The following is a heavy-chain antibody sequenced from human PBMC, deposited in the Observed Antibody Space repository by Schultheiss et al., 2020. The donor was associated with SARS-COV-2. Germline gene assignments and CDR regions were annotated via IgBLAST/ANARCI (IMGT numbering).Heavy chain of an antibody. CDR2: IYTSGST. CDR1: GGSISSSSYY. D-gene: IGHD5-18*01. J-gene: IGHJ2*01. Sequence: SETLSLTCTVSGGSISSSSYYWGWIRQPPGKGLEWIGRIYTSGSTNYNPSLKSRVTMSVDTSKNQFSLKLSSVTAADTAVYYCARFKGGYSTGDWYFDLWGRGTLVTVSS. V-gene: IGHV4-39*07. CDR3: ARFKGGYSTGDWYFDL.